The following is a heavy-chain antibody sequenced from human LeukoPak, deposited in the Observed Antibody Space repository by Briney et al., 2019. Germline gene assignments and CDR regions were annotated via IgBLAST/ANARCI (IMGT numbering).Heavy chain of an antibody. J-gene: IGHJ6*02. V-gene: IGHV3-66*01. CDR2: IYSGGST. Sequence: PGGSLRLSCAASGFTVSSNYMSWVRQAPGKGLEWVSVIYSGGSTYYADSVKGRFTISRDNSKNTLYLQMNSLRAEDTAVYYCARDSGYSGYDPQGYYYGMDVWGQGTTVTVSS. CDR1: GFTVSSNY. D-gene: IGHD5-12*01. CDR3: ARDSGYSGYDPQGYYYGMDV.